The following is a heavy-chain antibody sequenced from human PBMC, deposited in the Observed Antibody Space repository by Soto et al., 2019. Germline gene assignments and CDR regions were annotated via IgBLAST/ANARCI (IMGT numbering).Heavy chain of an antibody. D-gene: IGHD2-2*01. V-gene: IGHV4-39*01. CDR3: ARRLQLFPFDS. CDR1: GGSFSSSASD. Sequence: QLQLQESGPGLVKSSETLSLTCSVSGGSFSSSASDWAWIRQPPGGRLEWIGSISYSGNTYYNPSLPSSVPISADTSKNQFSLSLSPVTAADTAVYYCARRLQLFPFDSWGQGTLVTVAS. J-gene: IGHJ4*02. CDR2: ISYSGNT.